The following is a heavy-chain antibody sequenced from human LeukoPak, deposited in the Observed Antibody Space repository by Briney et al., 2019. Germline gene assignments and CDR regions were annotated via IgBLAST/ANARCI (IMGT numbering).Heavy chain of an antibody. Sequence: SETLSLTSTVSGGSISSSSYYWGWIRQPPGKGLEWIGSIYYSGSTYYNPSLKSRVTISVDTSKNQFSLKLSSVTAADTAVYYCARRPSPIFGVVRAWFDPWGQGTLVTVSS. J-gene: IGHJ5*02. CDR1: GGSISSSSYY. D-gene: IGHD3-3*01. CDR3: ARRPSPIFGVVRAWFDP. CDR2: IYYSGST. V-gene: IGHV4-39*01.